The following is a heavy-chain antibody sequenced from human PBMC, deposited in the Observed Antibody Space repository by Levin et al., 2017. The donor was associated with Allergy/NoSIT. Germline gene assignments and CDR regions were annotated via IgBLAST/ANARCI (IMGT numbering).Heavy chain of an antibody. D-gene: IGHD6-19*01. J-gene: IGHJ6*03. Sequence: SETLSLTCTVSGGSISSSSYYWGWIRQPPGKGLEWIGSIYYSGSTYYNPSLKSRVTISVDTSKNQFSLKLSSVTAADTAVYYCARRSSQIVGQWLVPPPPEDYYYMDGWGKGTTVTVS. V-gene: IGHV4-39*01. CDR1: GGSISSSSYY. CDR2: IYYSGST. CDR3: ARRSSQIVGQWLVPPPPEDYYYMDG.